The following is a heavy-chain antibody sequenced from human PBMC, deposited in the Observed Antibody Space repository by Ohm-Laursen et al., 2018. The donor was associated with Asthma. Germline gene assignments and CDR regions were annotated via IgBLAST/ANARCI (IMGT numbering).Heavy chain of an antibody. CDR3: ARLVFPKPYYDSSGSDGDY. V-gene: IGHV4-31*03. D-gene: IGHD3-22*01. Sequence: TLSLTCTVSGGSISSGGYYWSWIRQHPGKGLEWIGYIYYSGSTYYNPSLKSRVTISVDTSKNQFSLKLSSVTAADTAVYYCARLVFPKPYYDSSGSDGDYWGQGTLVTVSS. J-gene: IGHJ4*02. CDR1: GGSISSGGYY. CDR2: IYYSGST.